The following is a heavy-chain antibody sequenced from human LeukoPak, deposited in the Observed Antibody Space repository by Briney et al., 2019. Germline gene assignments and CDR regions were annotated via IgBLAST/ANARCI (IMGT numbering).Heavy chain of an antibody. D-gene: IGHD3-10*01. CDR3: ARERRFGDLLLFVY. CDR2: INPNSGDT. J-gene: IGHJ4*02. V-gene: IGHV1-2*06. Sequence: GASVKVSCKASGYTFTCYYMHWVRQAPGQGLEWMGRINPNSGDTNYAQNFQGRVTMTRDTSGSTSNMELSRLRSDDTAVYYCARERRFGDLLLFVYWGLGTLVTVSS. CDR1: GYTFTCYY.